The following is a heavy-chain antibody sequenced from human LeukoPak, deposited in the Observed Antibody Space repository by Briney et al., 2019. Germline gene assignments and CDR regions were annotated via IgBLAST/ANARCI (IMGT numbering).Heavy chain of an antibody. V-gene: IGHV4-31*03. CDR1: GGSISSGGYY. Sequence: SETLSLTCTVSGGSISSGGYYWSWIRQHPGKGLEWIGYIYYSGSTYYNPSLKSRVTISVDTSKNQFSLKLSSVTAAYTAVYYCARVTPDIVVVPAAAGGDYWGQGTLVTVSS. CDR2: IYYSGST. D-gene: IGHD2-2*01. CDR3: ARVTPDIVVVPAAAGGDY. J-gene: IGHJ4*02.